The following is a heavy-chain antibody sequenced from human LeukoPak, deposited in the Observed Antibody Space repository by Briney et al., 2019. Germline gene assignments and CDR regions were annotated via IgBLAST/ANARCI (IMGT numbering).Heavy chain of an antibody. Sequence: SETLSLTCTVSGGSISSSSYYWGWIRQPPGKGLEWIGSIYYSGSTYYNPSLKSRVTISVDTSKNQFSLKLSSVTAADTAVYYCARGIAAAGTCYWGQGTLVTVSS. D-gene: IGHD6-13*01. J-gene: IGHJ4*02. CDR3: ARGIAAAGTCY. CDR2: IYYSGST. CDR1: GGSISSSSYY. V-gene: IGHV4-39*01.